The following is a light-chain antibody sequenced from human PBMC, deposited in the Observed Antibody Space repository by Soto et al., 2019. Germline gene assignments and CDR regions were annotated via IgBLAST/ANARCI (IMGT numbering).Light chain of an antibody. J-gene: IGLJ1*01. V-gene: IGLV2-14*01. Sequence: QSVLTQPASVSGSPGQSISISCTGTSSDVGAYDSVSWYQQHPGKAPKLLIYEVTHRPSGVSDRFSGSKSGSTASLTISGLQAEDEAEYVCSSYTSKTPYVFGPGTKVTVL. CDR3: SSYTSKTPYV. CDR1: SSDVGAYDS. CDR2: EVT.